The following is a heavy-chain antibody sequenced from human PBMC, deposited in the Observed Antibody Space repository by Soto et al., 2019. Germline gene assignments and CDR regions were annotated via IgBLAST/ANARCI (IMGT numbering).Heavy chain of an antibody. V-gene: IGHV4-39*01. CDR2: IYYSGST. J-gene: IGHJ4*02. CDR1: GGSISSSSYY. D-gene: IGHD3-3*01. Sequence: PSETLSLTCTVSGGSISSSSYYWGWIRQPPGKGLEWIGSIYYSGSTYYNPSLKSRVTISVDTSKNQFSLKLSSVTAADTAVYYCAFTHYDFWSGYPAPFDYWGQGTLVTVSS. CDR3: AFTHYDFWSGYPAPFDY.